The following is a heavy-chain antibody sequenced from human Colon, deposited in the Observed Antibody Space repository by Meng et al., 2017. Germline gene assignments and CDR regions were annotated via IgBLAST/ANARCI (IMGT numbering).Heavy chain of an antibody. CDR1: GASVSVNSY. CDR3: ARHGGYYQDF. Sequence: QLQLQGSVPGWGKPPVRLFSACAVSGASVSVNSYWSWVRQPPGRGLEWIGQIDHRGSAYYIPSLNSRVTMSLDKSRNQLSLRLTSVTAADTAVYYCARHGGYYQDFWGQGTLVTVSS. D-gene: IGHD4-23*01. V-gene: IGHV4-4*03. J-gene: IGHJ4*02. CDR2: IDHRGSA.